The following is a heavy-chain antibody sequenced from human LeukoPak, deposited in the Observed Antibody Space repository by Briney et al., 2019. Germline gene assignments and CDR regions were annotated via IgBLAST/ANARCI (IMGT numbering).Heavy chain of an antibody. J-gene: IGHJ6*03. D-gene: IGHD3-3*01. Sequence: GASVTVSCKASGYTFTGYYMHWVRQAPGQGLEWMGWINPNSGGTNYAQKFQGRVTMTRDTSISTAYMELSRLRSDDTAVYYCARGTVTIFGVVTNYYMDVWGKGTTVTVSS. CDR3: ARGTVTIFGVVTNYYMDV. CDR1: GYTFTGYY. V-gene: IGHV1-2*02. CDR2: INPNSGGT.